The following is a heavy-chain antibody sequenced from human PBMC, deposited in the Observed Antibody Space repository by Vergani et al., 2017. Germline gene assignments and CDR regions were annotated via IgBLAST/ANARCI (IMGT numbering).Heavy chain of an antibody. Sequence: QLQLQESGPGLVKPSATLSLPCSVSGASIRSSNYYWGWIRQPPGKGLEWIASIYYSGSTYYNPSLKSRVTISVDTSKNQFSLKLSSVTAADTAVYFCARHSTVEWLVTLGCNGPWGQGILVTVSS. V-gene: IGHV4-39*01. CDR2: IYYSGST. CDR1: GASIRSSNYY. J-gene: IGHJ5*02. D-gene: IGHD6-19*01. CDR3: ARHSTVEWLVTLGCNGP.